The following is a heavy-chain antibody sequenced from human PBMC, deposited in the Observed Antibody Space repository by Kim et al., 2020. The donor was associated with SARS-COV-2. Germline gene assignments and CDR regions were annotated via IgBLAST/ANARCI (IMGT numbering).Heavy chain of an antibody. Sequence: GGSLRLSCKTSGFTFSDYAMHWVRQRPEKGLEWVSVISWDRGNIEYADSVRGRFSISRDNAKNSLYLQMSSLRLEDTGLYYCAKDVCSGVGAVGYW. V-gene: IGHV3-9*01. CDR1: GFTFSDYA. J-gene: IGHJ4*01. D-gene: IGHD1-26*01. CDR3: AKDVCSGVGAVGY. CDR2: ISWDRGNI.